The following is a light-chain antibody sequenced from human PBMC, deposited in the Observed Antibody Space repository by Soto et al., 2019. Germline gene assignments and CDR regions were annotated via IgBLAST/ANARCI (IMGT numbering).Light chain of an antibody. Sequence: QSALTQPPSASGSLGQSVTISCTGTSSDVGGYNHVSWYQQHPGKAPKLLIYDVSHRPSGVPDRFSGSKSGNTASLTVSGLQADDEVDYHCSSYAGSNNLIFGTGTKLTVL. CDR2: DVS. J-gene: IGLJ1*01. CDR3: SSYAGSNNLI. V-gene: IGLV2-8*01. CDR1: SSDVGGYNH.